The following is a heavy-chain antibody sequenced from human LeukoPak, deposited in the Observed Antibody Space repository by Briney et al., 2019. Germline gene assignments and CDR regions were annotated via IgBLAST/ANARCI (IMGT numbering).Heavy chain of an antibody. CDR3: ARICSGGSCYAFDI. CDR1: GYSFTSYW. CDR2: IYPGDSDT. J-gene: IGHJ3*02. V-gene: IGHV5-51*01. D-gene: IGHD2-15*01. Sequence: ESLKISCKGSGYSFTSYWIGWVRQMPGKGPEWMGIIYPGDSDTRYSPSFQGQVTISADKSISTAYLQWSSLKASDTAMYYCARICSGGSCYAFDIWAKGQWSPSLQ.